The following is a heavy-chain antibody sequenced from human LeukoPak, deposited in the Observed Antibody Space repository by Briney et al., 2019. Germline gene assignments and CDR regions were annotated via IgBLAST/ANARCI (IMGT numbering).Heavy chain of an antibody. D-gene: IGHD2/OR15-2a*01. CDR1: GFTFSGCA. V-gene: IGHV3-30*03. Sequence: GRSLRLSCAASGFTFSGCAFHWVRQAPGKGLEWVAIISNDGNNKYYADSVKGRFTISRDNAKNTLYLQMNSLGAEDTAVYYCARDFWPGLPDNWGQGTLVTVSS. CDR2: ISNDGNNK. J-gene: IGHJ4*02. CDR3: ARDFWPGLPDN.